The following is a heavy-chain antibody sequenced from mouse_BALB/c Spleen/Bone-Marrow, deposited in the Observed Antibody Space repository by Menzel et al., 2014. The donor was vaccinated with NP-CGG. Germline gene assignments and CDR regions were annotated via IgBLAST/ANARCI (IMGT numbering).Heavy chain of an antibody. J-gene: IGHJ4*01. CDR3: AKLNWVYAMDY. Sequence: QVQLQQSGPGLVAPSQSPSITCTVSGFSLTDYGVTWIRQPPGKGLEWLGIIWGGGSTFYNSSLRSRLNVSKDNSKSQVFLKMNSLQADDTAMYYCAKLNWVYAMDYWGQGTSVTVSS. D-gene: IGHD4-1*02. CDR2: IWGGGST. V-gene: IGHV2-6-5*01. CDR1: GFSLTDYG.